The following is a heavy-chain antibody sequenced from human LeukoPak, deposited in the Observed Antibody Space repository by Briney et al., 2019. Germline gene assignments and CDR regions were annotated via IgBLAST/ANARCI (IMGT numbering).Heavy chain of an antibody. D-gene: IGHD1-1*01. Sequence: GGSLRLSCAASRFTFSSYGMHWVRQAPGKGLEWVTFILYDASYTYYADSVKGRFTISRDNSKYTLYLQMNSLRPEDTAVYYCVKGSGNPSYYYYYYMDVWGKGTTVTVSS. J-gene: IGHJ6*03. CDR3: VKGSGNPSYYYYYYMDV. CDR1: RFTFSSYG. CDR2: ILYDASYT. V-gene: IGHV3-30*02.